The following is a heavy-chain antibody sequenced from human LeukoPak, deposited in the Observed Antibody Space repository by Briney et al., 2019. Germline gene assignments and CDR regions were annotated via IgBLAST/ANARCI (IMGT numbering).Heavy chain of an antibody. J-gene: IGHJ3*02. Sequence: GSLRPSCAASGFTFSSYEMNWVRQAPGKGLEWVSYISSSGTTMFYADSLKGRFTISRDNAKNSLYLQMHSLRAEDTAVYYCARKGQWLVRGTFGIWGQGTVVTVSS. D-gene: IGHD6-19*01. V-gene: IGHV3-48*03. CDR3: ARKGQWLVRGTFGI. CDR2: ISSSGTTM. CDR1: GFTFSSYE.